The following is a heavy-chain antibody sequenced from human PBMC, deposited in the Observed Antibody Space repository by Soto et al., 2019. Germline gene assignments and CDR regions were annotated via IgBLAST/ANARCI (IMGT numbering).Heavy chain of an antibody. CDR1: GGTFSSYA. Sequence: QVQLVQSGAEVKKPGSSVKVSCKASGGTFSSYAISWVRQAPGQGLEWMRGIIPIFGTANYAQKFQGRVTITADESTSTAYMELSSLRSEDSAVYYCASRVMVRGGMGFDYWGQGTLVTVSS. D-gene: IGHD3-10*01. J-gene: IGHJ4*02. V-gene: IGHV1-69*01. CDR3: ASRVMVRGGMGFDY. CDR2: IIPIFGTA.